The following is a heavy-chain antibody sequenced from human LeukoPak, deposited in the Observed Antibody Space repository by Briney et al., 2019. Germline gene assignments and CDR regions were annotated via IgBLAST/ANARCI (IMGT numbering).Heavy chain of an antibody. J-gene: IGHJ4*02. CDR2: INHSGST. Sequence: PSETLSLTCAVYGGSFSGYYWSWIRQPPGKGLEWIGEINHSGSTNYNPSLKSRVTISVDTSKNQFSLKLSSVTAADTAVYYCARGNRQADYDILTGYRQKYYFDYWGQGTLVTVSS. CDR3: ARGNRQADYDILTGYRQKYYFDY. V-gene: IGHV4-34*01. D-gene: IGHD3-9*01. CDR1: GGSFSGYY.